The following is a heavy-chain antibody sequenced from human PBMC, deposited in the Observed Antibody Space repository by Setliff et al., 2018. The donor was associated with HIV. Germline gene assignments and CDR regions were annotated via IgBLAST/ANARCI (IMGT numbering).Heavy chain of an antibody. D-gene: IGHD2-21*01. CDR3: TRGRGIIGALVY. CDR2: IITIFGTP. Sequence: ASVKVSCKASGGTFSSFAISWVRQAPGQGLEWMGGIITIFGTPNYAQKFQDRVTITADESTTTVYMELSSLTSEDTAVYYCTRGRGIIGALVYWGQGTLVTVSS. J-gene: IGHJ4*02. CDR1: GGTFSSFA. V-gene: IGHV1-69*13.